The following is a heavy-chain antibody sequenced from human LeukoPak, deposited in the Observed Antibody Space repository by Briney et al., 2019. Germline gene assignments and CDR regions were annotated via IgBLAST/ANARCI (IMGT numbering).Heavy chain of an antibody. J-gene: IGHJ4*02. CDR2: FYDSGNT. Sequence: PSETLSLTCTVSGYSISSGYYWGWIRQPPGKGLEWIGSFYDSGNTYYNPSLKSRVTISVDTSKNQFSLKVRSVTAADTAVYYCAKQPADYVWGSYRPMTSGHYFDYWGQGTLVTVSS. V-gene: IGHV4-38-2*02. CDR1: GYSISSGYY. D-gene: IGHD3-16*02. CDR3: AKQPADYVWGSYRPMTSGHYFDY.